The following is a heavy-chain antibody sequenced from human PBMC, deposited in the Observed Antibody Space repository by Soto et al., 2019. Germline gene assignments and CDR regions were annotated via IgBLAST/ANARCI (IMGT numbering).Heavy chain of an antibody. CDR3: ARSGSGYDFAYYYYYYMDV. J-gene: IGHJ6*03. Sequence: EVQLVESGGGLVQPGGSLRLSCAASGFTFSSYSMNWVRQAPGKGLEGVSYISSSSSTIYYADSVKGRFTISRDNAKNSLYLQMNSLRAEDTAVYYCARSGSGYDFAYYYYYYMDVWGKGTTVTVSS. CDR2: ISSSSSTI. CDR1: GFTFSSYS. V-gene: IGHV3-48*01. D-gene: IGHD5-12*01.